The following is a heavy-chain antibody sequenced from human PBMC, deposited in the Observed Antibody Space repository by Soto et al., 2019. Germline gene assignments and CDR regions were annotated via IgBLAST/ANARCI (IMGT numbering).Heavy chain of an antibody. V-gene: IGHV3-74*01. J-gene: IGHJ4*02. CDR1: GLAFSSYW. CDR3: AREYNGYDYFDY. D-gene: IGHD5-12*01. Sequence: DVQLVESGGGLVQPGGSLRLSCEASGLAFSSYWMFWVRQATGKGLVWVSRINSDGSTTNYADSVKGRFTISRDNAKKTLYLQMTSLRAEDTAIYYCAREYNGYDYFDYWGQGTLVTVSS. CDR2: INSDGSTT.